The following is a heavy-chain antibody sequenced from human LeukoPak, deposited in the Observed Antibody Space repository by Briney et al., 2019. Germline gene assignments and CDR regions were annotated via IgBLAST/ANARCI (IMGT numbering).Heavy chain of an antibody. D-gene: IGHD3-22*01. CDR1: GFTVSSND. J-gene: IGHJ4*02. Sequence: GGSLRLSCLASGFTVSSNDMSWVRQAPGKGPEWVSLIYSGGSAYYADSVKGRFTVSRDNAKNSLYLQMNSLRAEDTAVYYCARHYYFDSGAYYYREFDYWGQGTLVTVSS. CDR2: IYSGGSA. V-gene: IGHV3-66*04. CDR3: ARHYYFDSGAYYYREFDY.